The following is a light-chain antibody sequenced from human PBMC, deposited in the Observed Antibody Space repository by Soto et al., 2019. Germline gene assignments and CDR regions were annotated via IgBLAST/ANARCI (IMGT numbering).Light chain of an antibody. CDR3: QRYGSSPP. CDR1: QSVSSNY. CDR2: GAS. V-gene: IGKV3-20*01. J-gene: IGKJ1*01. Sequence: EVVLTQSPGTLSLSPGERATLSCRASQSVSSNYLAWYQQKPGQAPRLLFYGASSRAAGTADRFSGSGAATDLAFTISRLEYDDFAVYYFQRYGSSPPFGEGTKVEI.